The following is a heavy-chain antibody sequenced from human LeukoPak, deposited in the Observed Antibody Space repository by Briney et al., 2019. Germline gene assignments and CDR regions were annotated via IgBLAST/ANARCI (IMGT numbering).Heavy chain of an antibody. CDR2: IIPILGTA. CDR3: ARDPWGSEDPLDY. D-gene: IGHD7-27*01. V-gene: IGHV1-69*11. Sequence: ASVKVSCKASGGTFSSYAISWVRQAPGQGLEWMGRIIPILGTANYAQKFQGRVTITTDESTSTAYMELSSLRSEDTAVYYCARDPWGSEDPLDYWGQGTLVTVSS. CDR1: GGTFSSYA. J-gene: IGHJ4*02.